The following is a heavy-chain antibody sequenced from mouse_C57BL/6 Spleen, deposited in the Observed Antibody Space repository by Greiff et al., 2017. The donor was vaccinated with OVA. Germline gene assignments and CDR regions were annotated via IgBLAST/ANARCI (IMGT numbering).Heavy chain of an antibody. J-gene: IGHJ1*03. D-gene: IGHD1-1*01. CDR3: ARRGYYGSSLYWYFDV. V-gene: IGHV1-82*01. Sequence: VQLQQSGPELVKPGASVKISCKASGYAFSSSWMNWVKQRPGKGLEWIGRIYPGDGDTNYNGKFKGKATLTADKSSSTAYMQLSSLTSEDSAVYFCARRGYYGSSLYWYFDVWGTGTTVTVSS. CDR1: GYAFSSSW. CDR2: IYPGDGDT.